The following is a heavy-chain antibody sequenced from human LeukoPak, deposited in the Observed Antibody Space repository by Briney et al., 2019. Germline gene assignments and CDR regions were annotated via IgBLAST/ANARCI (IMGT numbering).Heavy chain of an antibody. D-gene: IGHD5-18*01. CDR1: GESFSGYS. J-gene: IGHJ4*02. CDR3: ARSHGYSYGPSFDY. V-gene: IGHV4-31*11. CDR2: IYYSGST. Sequence: SETLSLTCVVYGESFSGYSWSWIRQHPGKGLEWIGYIYYSGSTYYNPSLKSRVTISVDTSKNQFSLKLSSVTAADTAVYYCARSHGYSYGPSFDYWGQGTLVTVSS.